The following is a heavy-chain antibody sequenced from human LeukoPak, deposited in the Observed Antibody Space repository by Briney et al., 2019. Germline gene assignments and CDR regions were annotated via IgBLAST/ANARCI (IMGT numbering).Heavy chain of an antibody. CDR1: GFTFSSYE. D-gene: IGHD4-17*01. CDR2: ISASGTIT. J-gene: IGHJ4*02. V-gene: IGHV3-48*03. Sequence: GGSLRLSCAASGFTFSSYEMNWVRQAPGKGLEWISYISASGTITHYADSVEGRFTISRDNAKNSLYLQMNSLRVEDTAVYYCAREDATAFDYWGQGTLVTVSS. CDR3: AREDATAFDY.